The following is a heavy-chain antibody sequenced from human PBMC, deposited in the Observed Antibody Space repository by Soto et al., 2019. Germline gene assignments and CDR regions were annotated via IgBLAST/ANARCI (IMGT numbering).Heavy chain of an antibody. D-gene: IGHD1-26*01. CDR1: GGTFSNYA. J-gene: IGHJ5*02. CDR3: AKDGGGEGYCGHWFDP. CDR2: IIPIFGTR. V-gene: IGHV1-69*15. Sequence: QVQLVQSGAEVKKPGSSVKVSCKASGGTFSNYAITWVRQAPGQGLEWLGRIIPIFGTRDYAQKFQGRVTISADESTTTAYMELSSLRSDDTAVYYCAKDGGGEGYCGHWFDPWGQGTLVTVSS.